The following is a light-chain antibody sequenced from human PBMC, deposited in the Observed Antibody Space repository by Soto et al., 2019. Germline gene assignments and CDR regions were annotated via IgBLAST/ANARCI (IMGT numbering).Light chain of an antibody. CDR3: QSYDSSLKDVV. CDR1: SSNIGAGYD. V-gene: IGLV1-40*01. J-gene: IGLJ2*01. Sequence: QSVLTQPPSVSGAPGQRVTISCTGSSSNIGAGYDVHWYQQLPGTAPKLLIYGNSNRPSGVPDRFSGSKSGTSASLAITGLQAEDEADYYCQSYDSSLKDVVFGGGTKVIVL. CDR2: GNS.